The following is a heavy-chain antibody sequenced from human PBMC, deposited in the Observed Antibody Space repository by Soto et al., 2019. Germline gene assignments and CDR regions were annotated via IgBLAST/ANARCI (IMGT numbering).Heavy chain of an antibody. J-gene: IGHJ4*02. V-gene: IGHV3-72*01. CDR2: IRNKAESYTT. Sequence: EVQLVESGGDLVQPGGSLRLSCAASGFSFSAYYMDWVRQAPGKGLEWVGLIRNKAESYTTEYAASVRGRITISRDDSKNLVFLQMNYLTTEDTAVYYCCDGGHTNLDCGGRGTLVTVSS. D-gene: IGHD2-15*01. CDR3: CDGGHTNLDC. CDR1: GFSFSAYY.